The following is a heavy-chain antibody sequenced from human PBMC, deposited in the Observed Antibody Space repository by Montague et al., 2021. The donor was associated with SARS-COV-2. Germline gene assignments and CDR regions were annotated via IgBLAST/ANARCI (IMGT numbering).Heavy chain of an antibody. CDR3: SKGGGIGVSDS. D-gene: IGHD6-19*01. CDR2: IYYTETAYYNPAPISGTT. Sequence: SETLSLTCTLSGGSFSTTRNYWDWIRQPPGKGLEWIGTIYYTETAYYNPAPISGTTYYSPSLKSRVTISVDTSRNQVLLYLRSVTATDTAVYYCSKGGGIGVSDSWGQGTLVTVSS. J-gene: IGHJ4*02. CDR1: GGSFSTTRNY. V-gene: IGHV4-39*01.